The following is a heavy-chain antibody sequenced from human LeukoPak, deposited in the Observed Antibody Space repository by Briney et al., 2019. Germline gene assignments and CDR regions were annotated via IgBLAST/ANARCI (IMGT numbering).Heavy chain of an antibody. V-gene: IGHV5-51*01. D-gene: IGHD3-10*01. J-gene: IGHJ4*02. CDR3: ARLPGYYGSGSYYHNYFDY. CDR2: IYPGDSDT. Sequence: GESLKISCKGSGYSFTSYWIGWVRQMPGKGLEWMGIIYPGDSDTRYSPSFQGQVTTSADKSISTAYLQWSSLKASDTAMYYCARLPGYYGSGSYYHNYFDYWGQGTLVTVSS. CDR1: GYSFTSYW.